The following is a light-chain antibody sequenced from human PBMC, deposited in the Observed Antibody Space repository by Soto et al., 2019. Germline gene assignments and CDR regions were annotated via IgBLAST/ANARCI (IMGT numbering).Light chain of an antibody. CDR2: GAS. Sequence: EIVMTQSPATLSLSPGQRATLSCRASQSVSTNVAWYQRRPGQALSLLIYGASTRASGCPSRFTGSGSATELTLTISSLQFEDFALSSCQQYDNWPPGITFGQGTRLEI. CDR1: QSVSTN. V-gene: IGKV3-15*01. J-gene: IGKJ5*01. CDR3: QQYDNWPPGIT.